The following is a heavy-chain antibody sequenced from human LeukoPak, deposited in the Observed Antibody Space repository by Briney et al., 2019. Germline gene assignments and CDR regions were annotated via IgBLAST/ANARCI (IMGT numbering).Heavy chain of an antibody. Sequence: SETPSLTCAVYGGSFSGYYWSWIRQPPGKGLEWIGEINHSGSTNYNPSLKSRVTISVDTSKNQFSLKLSSVTAADTAVYYCARARPGDIVVVPAAIGMDVWGKGTTVTVSS. D-gene: IGHD2-2*01. CDR1: GGSFSGYY. J-gene: IGHJ6*04. V-gene: IGHV4-34*01. CDR3: ARARPGDIVVVPAAIGMDV. CDR2: INHSGST.